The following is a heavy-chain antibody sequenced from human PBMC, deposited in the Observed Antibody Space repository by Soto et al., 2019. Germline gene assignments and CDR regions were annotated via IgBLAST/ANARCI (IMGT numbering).Heavy chain of an antibody. J-gene: IGHJ4*02. CDR3: ARTTFYDIFTAYYSIFDY. CDR2: ISDSGSS. D-gene: IGHD3-9*01. CDR1: GGSISSGSFY. V-gene: IGHV4-31*03. Sequence: QVQLQESGPGLVKPSQPLTLTCTVSGGSISSGSFYWSWIRQHPGKGLEWIGHISDSGSSYYNPSLESRVTISVDTSKNQFSLKLSAVTAADTAVYFCARTTFYDIFTAYYSIFDYWGQGTLVTVSS.